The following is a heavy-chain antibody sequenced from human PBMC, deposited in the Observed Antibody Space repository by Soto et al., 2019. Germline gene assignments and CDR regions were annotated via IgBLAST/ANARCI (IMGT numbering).Heavy chain of an antibody. CDR1: GFTFSSYA. J-gene: IGHJ3*01. D-gene: IGHD3-3*01. Sequence: EVQLLESGGGLVQPGGSLRLSCAASGFTFSSYAMSWVRQAPGKGLEWVSTISGSGGSTYYADSVKGRFTISRDNSKSTLYLQMNSLRAEDTALYYCAKDITIFGVAICWGQGTMVTVSS. CDR3: AKDITIFGVAIC. V-gene: IGHV3-23*01. CDR2: ISGSGGST.